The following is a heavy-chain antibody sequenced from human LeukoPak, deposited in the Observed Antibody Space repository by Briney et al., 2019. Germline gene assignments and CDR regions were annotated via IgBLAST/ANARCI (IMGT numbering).Heavy chain of an antibody. V-gene: IGHV1-18*04. CDR1: GYTFTGYY. D-gene: IGHD1-20*01. Sequence: ASVKVSCKASGYTFTGYYMHWVRQAPGKGLEWMGWISAYNGNTNYAQKLQGRVTMTTDTSTSTAYMELRSLRSDDTAVYYCASPGITGLGERYGKDVWGQGTTVTVSS. J-gene: IGHJ6*02. CDR3: ASPGITGLGERYGKDV. CDR2: ISAYNGNT.